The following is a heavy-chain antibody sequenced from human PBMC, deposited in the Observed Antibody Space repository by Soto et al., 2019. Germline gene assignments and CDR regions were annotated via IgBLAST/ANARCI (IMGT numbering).Heavy chain of an antibody. D-gene: IGHD3-3*01. V-gene: IGHV1-2*02. CDR2: INPNSGGT. J-gene: IGHJ6*02. Sequence: ASVKVSCKASGYTFTGYDMHWVRQAPGRGLEWMGWINPNSGGTNYAQKFQGRVTMTRDTSISTAYMELSRLRSDDTAVYYCARRGEWFRYRLDVWGQGTTVTVSS. CDR3: ARRGEWFRYRLDV. CDR1: GYTFTGYD.